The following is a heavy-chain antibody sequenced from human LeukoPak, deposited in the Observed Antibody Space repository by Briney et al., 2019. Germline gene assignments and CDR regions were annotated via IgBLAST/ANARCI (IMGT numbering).Heavy chain of an antibody. Sequence: SETLSLTCAVSGGSISSGGYSWSWIRQPPGKGLEWIGYIYYSGSTYYNPSLKSRVTISVDTSKNQFSLKLSSVTAADTAVYYCARAPYYYYMDAWGKGTTVTVSS. CDR1: GGSISSGGYS. V-gene: IGHV4-30-4*07. J-gene: IGHJ6*03. CDR2: IYYSGST. CDR3: ARAPYYYYMDA.